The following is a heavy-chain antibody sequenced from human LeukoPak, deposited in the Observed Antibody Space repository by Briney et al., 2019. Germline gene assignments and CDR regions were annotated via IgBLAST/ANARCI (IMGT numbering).Heavy chain of an antibody. CDR3: ARRAPYSYEWSTLDY. J-gene: IGHJ4*02. CDR1: GHPNRSYY. D-gene: IGHD5-18*01. V-gene: IGHV4-59*08. CDR2: IYNSGST. Sequence: SETLSLTCSVSGHPNRSYYESGIRQPPGKGVEGIGYIYNSGSTNYNPSLKSRVTISVDTSKNKFSLKLSSVTAADTAVYYCARRAPYSYEWSTLDYWGQGTLVTVSS.